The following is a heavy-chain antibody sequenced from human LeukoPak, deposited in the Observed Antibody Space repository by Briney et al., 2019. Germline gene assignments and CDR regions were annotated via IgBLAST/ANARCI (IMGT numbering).Heavy chain of an antibody. CDR1: GFTFSSYA. Sequence: GGSLRLSCSASGFTFSSYAMHWVRQAPGKGLEYVSAISSNGGSTYYADSVKGRFTISRDNSKNTLYLQMSSLRAEDTAVYYCARGDPQRQGATPNFDYWGQGALVTVSS. D-gene: IGHD1-26*01. J-gene: IGHJ4*02. V-gene: IGHV3-64D*09. CDR3: ARGDPQRQGATPNFDY. CDR2: ISSNGGST.